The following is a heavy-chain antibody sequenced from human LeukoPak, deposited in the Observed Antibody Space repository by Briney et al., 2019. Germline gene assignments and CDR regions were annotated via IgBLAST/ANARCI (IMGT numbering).Heavy chain of an antibody. CDR3: ASHSSSWRYYFDY. CDR1: GGTFSSYA. J-gene: IGHJ4*02. D-gene: IGHD6-13*01. V-gene: IGHV1-69*05. Sequence: ASVKVSCKASGGTFSSYAISWVRQAPGQGLGWMGRIIPIFGTANYAQKFQGRVTITTDESTSTAYMELSSLRSEDTAVYYCASHSSSWRYYFDYWGQGTLVTVSS. CDR2: IIPIFGTA.